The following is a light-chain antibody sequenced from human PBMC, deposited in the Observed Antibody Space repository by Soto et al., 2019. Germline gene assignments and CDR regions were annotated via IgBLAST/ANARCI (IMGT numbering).Light chain of an antibody. Sequence: ETVMTQSPGTLSLSPGERATLSCRASQSVSSGDLAWYQQKPGQAPRLLIFGASNRATGIPDRFTGSGSGTDFTLTISRLEPEDFAVYYCQQYGISQITFGQGTKLEIK. J-gene: IGKJ2*01. CDR2: GAS. CDR1: QSVSSGD. CDR3: QQYGISQIT. V-gene: IGKV3-20*01.